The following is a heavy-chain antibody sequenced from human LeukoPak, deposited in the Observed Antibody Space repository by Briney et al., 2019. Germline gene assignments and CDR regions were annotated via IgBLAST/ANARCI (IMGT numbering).Heavy chain of an antibody. CDR1: GYRFTSYW. Sequence: GLPLKISSKGSGYRFTSYWIGWVRQMPGKGLGWMGIIYPGDSETRYSPSFQGQVTISADKSISTAYLQRSSLKASDTAMYYCAGASELYSYGTFDYWGQGTLVTVSS. CDR2: IYPGDSET. J-gene: IGHJ4*02. D-gene: IGHD5-18*01. CDR3: AGASELYSYGTFDY. V-gene: IGHV5-51*01.